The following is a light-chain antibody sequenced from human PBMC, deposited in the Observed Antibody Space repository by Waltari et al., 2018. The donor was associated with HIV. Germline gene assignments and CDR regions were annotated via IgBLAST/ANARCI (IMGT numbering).Light chain of an antibody. CDR2: EVT. Sequence: QSALTQPASMSGSPGQSITISCSRTISALGRYTLFSWYQQHPGKVPKLIIYEVTKRPSDVSNRFSASKSGDTASLTISGLQPEDEADYYCCSYAGVDTPVVFGGGTKLTVL. CDR1: ISALGRYTL. V-gene: IGLV2-23*02. CDR3: CSYAGVDTPVV. J-gene: IGLJ2*01.